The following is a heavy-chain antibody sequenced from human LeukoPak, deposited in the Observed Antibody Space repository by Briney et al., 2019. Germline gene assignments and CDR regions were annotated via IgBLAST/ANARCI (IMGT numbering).Heavy chain of an antibody. CDR1: GFTFSSYS. V-gene: IGHV3-21*01. D-gene: IGHD4-17*01. Sequence: GGSLRLSCAASGFTFSSYSMNWVRQAPGKGLEWVSSISSSSSYIYYADSVKGRFTISRDNAKNSLYLQMNSLRAEDTAVYYCARVPYGDYAFDIWGQGTMVTVSS. CDR2: ISSSSSYI. J-gene: IGHJ3*02. CDR3: ARVPYGDYAFDI.